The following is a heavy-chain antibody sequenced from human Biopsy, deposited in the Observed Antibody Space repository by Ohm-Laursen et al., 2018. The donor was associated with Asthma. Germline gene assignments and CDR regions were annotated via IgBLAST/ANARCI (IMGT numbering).Heavy chain of an antibody. CDR3: ARGNHPLDYGGNSGAFDI. J-gene: IGHJ3*02. D-gene: IGHD4-23*01. CDR1: GFTFSSYG. V-gene: IGHV3-30*03. Sequence: SSLRLSCAASGFTFSSYGMHWVRQAPGKGLEWVAVISYDGSNKYYADSVKGRFTISRDNSKNTLYLQMNSLRAEDTAVYYCARGNHPLDYGGNSGAFDIWGQGTMVTVSS. CDR2: ISYDGSNK.